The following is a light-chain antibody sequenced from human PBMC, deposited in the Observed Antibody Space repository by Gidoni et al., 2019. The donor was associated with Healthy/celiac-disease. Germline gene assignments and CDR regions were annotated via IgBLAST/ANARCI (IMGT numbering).Light chain of an antibody. CDR3: CSYAGSHGG. V-gene: IGLV2-11*01. J-gene: IGLJ3*02. CDR2: DVS. CDR1: SSDVGGYNY. Sequence: QSVLTQPRSLSGSPGQSVTISCTGTSSDVGGYNYVPWYQQHPGKAPKLMIYDVSKRPSGVPDRFSGSKSGNTASLTISGLQAEDEADYYCCSYAGSHGGFGGGTKLTVL.